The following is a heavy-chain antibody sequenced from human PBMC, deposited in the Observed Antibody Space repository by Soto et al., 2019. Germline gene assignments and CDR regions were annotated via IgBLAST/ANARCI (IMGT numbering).Heavy chain of an antibody. J-gene: IGHJ4*02. V-gene: IGHV3-33*06. D-gene: IGHD3-22*01. CDR2: IWYDGSNK. CDR1: GFTFISYG. Sequence: PGGSLRLSCTASGFTFISYGMHWVRQAPGKGLEWVAVIWYDGSNKYYADSVKGRFTISRDNSKNTLYLQMNSLRAEDTAVYYCAKDRHRSGSPHPFDYWGQGTLVTVSS. CDR3: AKDRHRSGSPHPFDY.